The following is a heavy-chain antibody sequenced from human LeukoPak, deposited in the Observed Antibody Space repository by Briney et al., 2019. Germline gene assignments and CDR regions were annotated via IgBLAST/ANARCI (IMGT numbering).Heavy chain of an antibody. CDR3: VRDRSSTTWYDAFDI. V-gene: IGHV3-74*01. CDR1: GFTFRSYW. CDR2: TNTDGSAT. D-gene: IGHD2-2*01. J-gene: IGHJ3*02. Sequence: GGSLRLSCAASGFTFRSYWMHWVRQAPGKGLIWVSCTNTDGSATRYADSVKGRFTISRDNAKNTLYLQMDSLRAEDTAVYYCVRDRSSTTWYDAFDIWGQGTMVTVSS.